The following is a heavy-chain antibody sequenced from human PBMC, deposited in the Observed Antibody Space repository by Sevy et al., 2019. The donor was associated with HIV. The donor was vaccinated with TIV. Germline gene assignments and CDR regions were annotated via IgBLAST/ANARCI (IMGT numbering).Heavy chain of an antibody. CDR1: GFTFRSYA. V-gene: IGHV3-23*01. CDR2: ISGPGALT. J-gene: IGHJ4*02. CDR3: ANFRTDSGDY. Sequence: GGSLRLSCAVSGFTFRSYAMSWVRQAPGKGLEWVSSISGPGALTYYAESVKGRFTISRDNSKNTLFLQMNSLRAEDTAVYYCANFRTDSGDYWGQGTLVTVSS. D-gene: IGHD2-15*01.